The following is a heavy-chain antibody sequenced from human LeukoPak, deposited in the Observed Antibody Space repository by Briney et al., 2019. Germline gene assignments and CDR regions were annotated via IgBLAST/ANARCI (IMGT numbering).Heavy chain of an antibody. D-gene: IGHD6-25*01. J-gene: IGHJ4*02. Sequence: SLRLSCAASGFTFRGYAMHWVRQAPGKGLEWVAVISSDGRNKYYTDSVKGRFTFCRDNSKNTLYLQMNSVRTEDTAIHYCARDQFSADYWGQGTLVTVSS. CDR3: ARDQFSADY. V-gene: IGHV3-30*04. CDR2: ISSDGRNK. CDR1: GFTFRGYA.